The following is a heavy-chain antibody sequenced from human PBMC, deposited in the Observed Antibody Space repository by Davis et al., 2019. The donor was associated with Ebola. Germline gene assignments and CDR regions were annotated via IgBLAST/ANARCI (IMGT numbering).Heavy chain of an antibody. CDR2: IYPGDSET. J-gene: IGHJ6*02. CDR3: ARLSWGAYYYGMDV. Sequence: GESLKISCKGSGYTFTSYWIAWVRQVPGKGLEWMGSIYPGDSETRYSPSLQGQATISADKSISTAYLQWSSLKASDTAMYYCARLSWGAYYYGMDVWGQGTTVTVSS. D-gene: IGHD7-27*01. CDR1: GYTFTSYW. V-gene: IGHV5-51*01.